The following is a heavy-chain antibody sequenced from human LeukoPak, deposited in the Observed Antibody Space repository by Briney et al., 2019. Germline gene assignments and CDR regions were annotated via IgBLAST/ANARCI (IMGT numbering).Heavy chain of an antibody. Sequence: ASVKVSCKASGYTFTSYYMHWVRQAPGQGLEWMGTINPSGGRTNYAPKFQGRVTMTRDTATSTVYMELSSLRSEDTAVYYCVRDGEVIIKPAASFPHDAFDIWGQGTMVIVSS. J-gene: IGHJ3*02. CDR3: VRDGEVIIKPAASFPHDAFDI. CDR1: GYTFTSYY. D-gene: IGHD3-10*01. CDR2: INPSGGRT. V-gene: IGHV1-46*01.